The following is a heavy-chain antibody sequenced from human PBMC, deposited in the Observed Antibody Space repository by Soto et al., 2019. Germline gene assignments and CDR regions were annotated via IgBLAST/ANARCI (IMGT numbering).Heavy chain of an antibody. CDR2: IFYNGST. CDR1: GGSVSSGSYY. D-gene: IGHD6-13*01. J-gene: IGHJ6*02. CDR3: ARDGSASYYYYYGLDV. V-gene: IGHV4-61*01. Sequence: PSETLSLTCTVSGGSVSSGSYYWSWIRQPPGKGLEWIAYIFYNGSTNYNPSLKSRVTISVDTSKNQFSLKLSSVTAADTAVYYCARDGSASYYYYYGLDVWGQGTTVTVSS.